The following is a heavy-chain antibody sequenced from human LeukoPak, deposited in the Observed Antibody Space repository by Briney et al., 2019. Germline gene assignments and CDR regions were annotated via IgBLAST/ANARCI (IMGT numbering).Heavy chain of an antibody. D-gene: IGHD3-22*01. CDR2: IIPILGIA. CDR3: ARQYYYDSSGYYPLGY. J-gene: IGHJ4*02. Sequence: GASVKVSCKASGGTFSSYAISWVRQAPGQGLEWMGRIIPILGIANYAQKFQGRVTITADKSTSTAYMELSSLRSEDTAVYYCARQYYYDSSGYYPLGYWGQGTLVTVSS. CDR1: GGTFSSYA. V-gene: IGHV1-69*04.